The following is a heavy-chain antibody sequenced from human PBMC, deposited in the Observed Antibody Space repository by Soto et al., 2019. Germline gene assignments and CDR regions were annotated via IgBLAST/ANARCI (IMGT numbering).Heavy chain of an antibody. CDR2: IYSGGST. V-gene: IGHV3-53*01. D-gene: IGHD3-16*01. J-gene: IGHJ6*02. CDR3: ARGLDLPAYYGMDV. CDR1: GFSVSSNY. Sequence: GGSLRLSCAASGFSVSSNYMSWVRQAPGKGLEWDSVIYSGGSTYYADSVKGRFTISRDNSKNTLYLQMNSLRAEDTAVYYCARGLDLPAYYGMDVWGQGTTVTASS.